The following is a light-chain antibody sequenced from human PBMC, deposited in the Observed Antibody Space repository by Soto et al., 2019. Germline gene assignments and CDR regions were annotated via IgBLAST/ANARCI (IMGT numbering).Light chain of an antibody. CDR2: GAS. J-gene: IGKJ4*01. Sequence: EIVMTQSPATLSVSPGERATLSCRASQNVNNNLAWYQQKPGQAPRLLIFGASTRATGIPGRFSGSGFGTEFTLTISSLQSADFAVYYCQHYSSWPLTFGGGTKVEIK. V-gene: IGKV3-15*01. CDR3: QHYSSWPLT. CDR1: QNVNNN.